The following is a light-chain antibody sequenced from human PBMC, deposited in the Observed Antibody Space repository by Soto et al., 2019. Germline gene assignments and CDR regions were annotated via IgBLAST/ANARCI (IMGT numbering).Light chain of an antibody. CDR1: QSLRHHNGYYY. CDR2: LGS. Sequence: DIVMTQSPLSLPVTPGEPASISCRSSQSLRHHNGYYYLDWYLQKPGQSPRVLIYLGSNRASGVPDRVSGSGSGTVFTLKISRVEAEDVGVYYCIQTLQAPYSFGQGTKLEIK. CDR3: IQTLQAPYS. J-gene: IGKJ2*01. V-gene: IGKV2-28*01.